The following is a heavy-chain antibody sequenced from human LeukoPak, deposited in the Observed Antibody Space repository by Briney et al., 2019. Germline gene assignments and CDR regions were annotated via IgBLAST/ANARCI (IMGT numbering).Heavy chain of an antibody. Sequence: SETLSLTCAVYGGSFSGYYWSWIRQPPGKGLEWIGEINHSGSTNYNPSLKSRVTISVDTSKNQFSLKLSSVTAADTAVYYCARQNSGYFDYWGQGTLATVFS. CDR1: GGSFSGYY. CDR2: INHSGST. J-gene: IGHJ4*02. V-gene: IGHV4-34*01. D-gene: IGHD1-26*01. CDR3: ARQNSGYFDY.